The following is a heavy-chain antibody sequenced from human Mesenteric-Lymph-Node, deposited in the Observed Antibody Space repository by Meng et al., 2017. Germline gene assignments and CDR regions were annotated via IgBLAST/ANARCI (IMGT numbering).Heavy chain of an antibody. CDR1: GDSITNYY. CDR2: IYYSGST. V-gene: IGHV4-59*01. Sequence: SETLSLTCTVSGDSITNYYWTWIRQPPGKGLEWIGYIYYSGSTNYNPSLKSRVTISVDTSKNQFSLKLSSVTAADTAVYYCARSHKSSWPDDWGQGKLVTVSS. J-gene: IGHJ4*02. CDR3: ARSHKSSWPDD. D-gene: IGHD2-15*01.